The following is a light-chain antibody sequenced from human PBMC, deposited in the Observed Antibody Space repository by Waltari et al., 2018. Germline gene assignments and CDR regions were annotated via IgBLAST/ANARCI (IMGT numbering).Light chain of an antibody. CDR2: ATS. V-gene: IGKV3-20*01. CDR1: QSVSSSY. J-gene: IGKJ4*01. CDR3: HQYGSSPRLT. Sequence: EIELTQSPGTLTLPPGKRATLPCMASQSVSSSYLAWYQQKPGQAPRLLIYATSSRAPGIPDRFSGSGSGTDFTLTISRLEPEDFAVYYCHQYGSSPRLTFGGGTKVEIK.